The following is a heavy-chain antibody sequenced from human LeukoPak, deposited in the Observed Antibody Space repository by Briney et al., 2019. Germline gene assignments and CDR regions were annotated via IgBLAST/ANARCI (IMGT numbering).Heavy chain of an antibody. D-gene: IGHD3-3*01. Sequence: ASVKVSCKASGYTFTSYYMHWVRQAPGQGLEWMGWISAYNGNTNYAQKLQGRVTMTTDTSTSTAYMELRSLRSDDTAVYYCARDGKLYDFWSGYYTGNYWFDPWGQGTLVTVSS. J-gene: IGHJ5*02. CDR3: ARDGKLYDFWSGYYTGNYWFDP. V-gene: IGHV1-18*04. CDR2: ISAYNGNT. CDR1: GYTFTSYY.